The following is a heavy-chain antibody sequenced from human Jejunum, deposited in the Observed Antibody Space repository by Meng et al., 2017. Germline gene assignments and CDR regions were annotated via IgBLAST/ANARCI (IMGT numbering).Heavy chain of an antibody. D-gene: IGHD6-19*01. CDR3: ARKAVAVGTFDY. CDR1: GDSVSSNSAA. J-gene: IGHJ4*02. Sequence: QVQRPQSGPGLVKPSQTLSLTCAISGDSVSSNSAAWNWIRQSPSRGLEWLGRTYYRSKWSSDYAVSVRSRITINADTSKNQFSLQLNSVTPEDTAVYYCARKAVAVGTFDYWGQGTLVTVSS. V-gene: IGHV6-1*01. CDR2: TYYRSKWSS.